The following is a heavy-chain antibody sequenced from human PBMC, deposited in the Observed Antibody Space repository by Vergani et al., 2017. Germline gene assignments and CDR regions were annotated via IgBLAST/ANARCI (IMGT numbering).Heavy chain of an antibody. CDR2: FNKRGNT. CDR1: GASMSALYRDEHY. J-gene: IGHJ5*02. V-gene: IGHV4-61*08. D-gene: IGHD4/OR15-4a*01. Sequence: QVRLQESGPRLVNPSETLSLTCTVSGASMSALYRDEHYWTWLRLSPGKGLEWIGFFNKRGNTRYNPSLRDRLTMSVDMSRNMFSLKVTAMTAAGTAVYYCASDSSQYIYGAPLDTWGQGILINVAS. CDR3: ASDSSQYIYGAPLDT.